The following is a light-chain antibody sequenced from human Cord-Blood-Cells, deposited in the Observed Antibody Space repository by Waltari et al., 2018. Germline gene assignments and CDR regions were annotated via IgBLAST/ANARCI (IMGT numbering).Light chain of an antibody. CDR3: QSYDSSNHYV. V-gene: IGLV6-57*03. J-gene: IGLJ1*01. CDR1: SGSLASNY. CDR2: EDN. Sequence: NFMLTQPHSVSESPGKTVTISCTRSSGSLASNYVQWYQQRPGSAPPTVIYEDNQRPSGVPDRFSGSIDSSSNSASLTISGLKTEDEADYYCQSYDSSNHYVFGTGTKVTVL.